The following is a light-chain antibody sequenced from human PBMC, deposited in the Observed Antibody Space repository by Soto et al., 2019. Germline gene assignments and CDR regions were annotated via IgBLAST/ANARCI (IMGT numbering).Light chain of an antibody. J-gene: IGKJ1*01. Sequence: EIVLTQSPATLCLSPGGRATLSCRASQSISRYLAWYQQKPGQAPRLLIYDASNRATGIPVRFSGSGSGTDFTLTISSLAPEDFAVYYCQQRSNWPWTFGQGTKVEIK. V-gene: IGKV3-11*01. CDR3: QQRSNWPWT. CDR2: DAS. CDR1: QSISRY.